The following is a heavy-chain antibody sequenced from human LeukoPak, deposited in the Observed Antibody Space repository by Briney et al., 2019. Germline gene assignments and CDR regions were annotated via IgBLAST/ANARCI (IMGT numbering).Heavy chain of an antibody. J-gene: IGHJ4*02. CDR1: GFTFSSYS. CDR2: ISSSSSTI. Sequence: GGSLRLSCAASGFTFSSYSMNWVRQAPGKGLEWVSYISSSSSTIYYADSVKGRFTISRDNSKNTLYLQMNSLRAEDTAVYYCAKDRGYCSGGSCYSGFDYWGQGTLVTVSS. D-gene: IGHD2-15*01. V-gene: IGHV3-48*01. CDR3: AKDRGYCSGGSCYSGFDY.